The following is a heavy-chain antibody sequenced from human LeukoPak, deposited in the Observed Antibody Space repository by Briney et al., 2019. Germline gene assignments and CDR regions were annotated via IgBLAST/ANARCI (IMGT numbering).Heavy chain of an antibody. V-gene: IGHV3-23*01. CDR3: AACLYSSGWYADY. Sequence: GGSLRLSCAASGFTFSSYAMSWVRQAPGKGLEWVSAISGSGGSTYYADSVKGRFTISRDNSKNTLHLQMNSLRAEDTAVYYCAACLYSSGWYADYWGQGTLVTVSS. CDR2: ISGSGGST. D-gene: IGHD6-19*01. CDR1: GFTFSSYA. J-gene: IGHJ4*02.